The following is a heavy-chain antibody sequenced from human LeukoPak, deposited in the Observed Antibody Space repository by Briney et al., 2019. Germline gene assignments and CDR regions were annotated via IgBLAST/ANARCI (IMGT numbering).Heavy chain of an antibody. CDR2: SNHSGST. CDR3: ARNTFGGPYYFDY. Sequence: SETLSLTCAVYGGSFSGYYWSWIRQPPGKGLEWIGESNHSGSTNYNPSLKSRVTISVDTSKNQFSLKLSSVTAADTAVYYCARNTFGGPYYFDYWGQGTLVTVSS. D-gene: IGHD3-16*01. CDR1: GGSFSGYY. V-gene: IGHV4-34*01. J-gene: IGHJ4*02.